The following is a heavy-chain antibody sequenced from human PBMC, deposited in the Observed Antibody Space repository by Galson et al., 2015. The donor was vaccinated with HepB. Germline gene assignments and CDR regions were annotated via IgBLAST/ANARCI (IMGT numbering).Heavy chain of an antibody. D-gene: IGHD6-13*01. CDR2: ISSSSTTI. CDR1: GFTFSSYS. CDR3: ARDLTRYSSTWGRYWFFDL. Sequence: SLRLSCAASGFTFSSYSMNWVRQAPGKGLEWVSFISSSSTTIYYADSVQGRFTISRDDAKNSLYLQMNSLIAEDTAVYYCARDLTRYSSTWGRYWFFDLWGRGTLVTVSS. J-gene: IGHJ2*01. V-gene: IGHV3-48*04.